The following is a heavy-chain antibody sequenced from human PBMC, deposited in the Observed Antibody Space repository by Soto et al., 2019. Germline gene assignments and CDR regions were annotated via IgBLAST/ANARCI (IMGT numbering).Heavy chain of an antibody. V-gene: IGHV3-20*01. CDR1: GFTFDDYG. Sequence: GGSLRLSCAASGFTFDDYGMSWVRQAPGKGLEWVSGINWNGGSTGYADSVKGRFTISRDNAKNSLYLQMNSLRAEDTALYHCARYDCSGGSCHVDYWGQGTLVTVSS. D-gene: IGHD2-15*01. CDR3: ARYDCSGGSCHVDY. CDR2: INWNGGST. J-gene: IGHJ4*02.